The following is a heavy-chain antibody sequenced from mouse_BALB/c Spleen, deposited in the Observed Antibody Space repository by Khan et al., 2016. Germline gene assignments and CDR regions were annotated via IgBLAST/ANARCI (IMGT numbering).Heavy chain of an antibody. V-gene: IGHV14-3*02. CDR1: GFNIKDTY. J-gene: IGHJ3*01. Sequence: VQLQQSGADLVKPGASVKLSCTASGFNIKDTYIHWVKQRPEQALEWIGRIDPANGNTEYDPKFQGKATITADISSNTAYLQLSSLTSEVTVVYYCARIYYGGAYWGQGTLVTVSA. D-gene: IGHD2-1*01. CDR2: IDPANGNT. CDR3: ARIYYGGAY.